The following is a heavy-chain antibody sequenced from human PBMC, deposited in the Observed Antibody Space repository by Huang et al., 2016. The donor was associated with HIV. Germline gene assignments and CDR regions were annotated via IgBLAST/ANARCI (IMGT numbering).Heavy chain of an antibody. J-gene: IGHJ4*02. CDR1: GGTFSNYA. CDR2: IIPSFGTA. CDR3: ARQLYDNTGYLMGARLHD. D-gene: IGHD3-22*01. Sequence: QVQLVQSGAEVKKVGSSVKVSCKASGGTFSNYAISWVRLAPGHGLEWMGGIIPSFGTANVAQKCQGRVTITADGSTSTAYLELGSLRSEDTAVYFCARQLYDNTGYLMGARLHDWGQGTLVTVSS. V-gene: IGHV1-69*13.